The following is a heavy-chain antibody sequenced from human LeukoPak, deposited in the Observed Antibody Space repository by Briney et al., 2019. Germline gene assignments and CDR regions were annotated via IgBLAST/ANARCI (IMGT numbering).Heavy chain of an antibody. D-gene: IGHD3-22*01. V-gene: IGHV1-46*01. CDR3: ARGYYDSSGYYALAFDY. J-gene: IGHJ4*02. Sequence: GESLKISCKGSGYSFTSYWIGWVRQMPGKGLEWMGIINPSGGSTSYAQKFQGRVTMTRDMSTSTVYMELSSLRSEDTAVYYCARGYYDSSGYYALAFDYWGQGTLVTVSS. CDR2: INPSGGST. CDR1: GYSFTSYW.